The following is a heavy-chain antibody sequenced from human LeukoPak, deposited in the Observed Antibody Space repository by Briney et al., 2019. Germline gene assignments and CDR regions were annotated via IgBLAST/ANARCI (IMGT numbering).Heavy chain of an antibody. CDR2: MNPNSGNP. CDR3: ARGGMHYYDSSGYPFAFDI. CDR1: GYTFTSYD. Sequence: ASVKVSCKASGYTFTSYDINWVRQAPGQGLEGMGWMNPNSGNPDYAQKFQGRVTMTRNTSISTAYMELSSLRSEDTAVYYCARGGMHYYDSSGYPFAFDIWGQGTKVTVSS. V-gene: IGHV1-8*01. D-gene: IGHD3-22*01. J-gene: IGHJ3*02.